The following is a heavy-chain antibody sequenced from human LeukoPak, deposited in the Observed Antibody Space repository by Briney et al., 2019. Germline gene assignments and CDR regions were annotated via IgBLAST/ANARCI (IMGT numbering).Heavy chain of an antibody. CDR2: INPNSGGT. V-gene: IGHV1-2*02. CDR3: ARDSPDYYYDSSGYANY. Sequence: ASVKVSCKASGYTFTGYYMHWVRQAPGQGLEWMGWINPNSGGTNYAQKFQGRVTMTRDTSISTAYMELSRLRSDDTAVYYCARDSPDYYYDSSGYANYWGQGTLVTVSS. D-gene: IGHD3-22*01. J-gene: IGHJ4*02. CDR1: GYTFTGYY.